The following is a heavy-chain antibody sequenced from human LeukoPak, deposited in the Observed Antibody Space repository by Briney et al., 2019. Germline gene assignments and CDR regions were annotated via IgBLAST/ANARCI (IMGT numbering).Heavy chain of an antibody. D-gene: IGHD6-19*01. CDR1: GFAFSSYG. Sequence: GGSLRLSCAASGFAFSSYGMHWVRQAPGKGLEWVAFIRYDGSNKYYADSVKGRFTISRDNSKNTLYLQMNSLRAEDTAVYYCAKEAARGQWLGSDYWGQGTLVTVSS. CDR3: AKEAARGQWLGSDY. J-gene: IGHJ4*02. CDR2: IRYDGSNK. V-gene: IGHV3-30*02.